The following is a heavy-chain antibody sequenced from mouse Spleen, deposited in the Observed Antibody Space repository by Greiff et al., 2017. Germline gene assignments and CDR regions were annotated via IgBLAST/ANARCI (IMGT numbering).Heavy chain of an antibody. CDR2: ISSGGSYT. V-gene: IGHV5-9-1*01. D-gene: IGHD2-14*01. CDR3: ARRGRYDVYYAMDY. CDR1: GFTFSSYA. J-gene: IGHJ4*01. Sequence: EVKLVESGGGLVKPGGSLKLSCAASGFTFSSYAMSWVRQTPEKRLEWVATISSGGSYTYYPDSVKGRFTISRDNAKNTLYLQMSSLRSEDTAMYYCARRGRYDVYYAMDYWGQGTSVTVSS.